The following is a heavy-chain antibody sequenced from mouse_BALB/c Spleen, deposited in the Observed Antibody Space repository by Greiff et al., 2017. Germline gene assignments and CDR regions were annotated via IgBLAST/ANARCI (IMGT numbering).Heavy chain of an antibody. Sequence: EVKLQESGPGLVKPSQSLSLTCTVTGYSITSYYAWNWIRQFPGNKLEWMGYISYSGSTSYNPSLKSRISITRDTSKNQFFLQLNSVTTEDTATYYCARSLWLLPYWGQGTLVTVSA. V-gene: IGHV3-2*02. CDR3: ARSLWLLPY. J-gene: IGHJ3*01. CDR2: ISYSGST. D-gene: IGHD2-3*01. CDR1: GYSITSYYA.